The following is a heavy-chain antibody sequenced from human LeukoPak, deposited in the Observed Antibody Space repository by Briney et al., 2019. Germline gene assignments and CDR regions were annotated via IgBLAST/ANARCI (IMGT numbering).Heavy chain of an antibody. CDR3: VKAFISVAATPDYFDY. CDR2: ISSNGGST. D-gene: IGHD2-15*01. Sequence: GGSLRLSCSASGFTFSSYAMHWVRQVPGKGLEYVSAISSNGGSTYYADSVKGRFTISRDNSKNTLYLQMSSLRAEDTAVYYCVKAFISVAATPDYFDYWGQGTLVTVSS. CDR1: GFTFSSYA. V-gene: IGHV3-64D*06. J-gene: IGHJ4*02.